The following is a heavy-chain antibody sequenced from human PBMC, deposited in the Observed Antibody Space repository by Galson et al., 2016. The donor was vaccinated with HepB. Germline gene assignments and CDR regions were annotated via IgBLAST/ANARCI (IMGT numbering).Heavy chain of an antibody. V-gene: IGHV3-7*01. D-gene: IGHD3-9*01. Sequence: SLRLSCAASGFSFTNYWMSWLRQAPGKGLEWVANIKQDGSDKGYVDSVKGRFTISRDNAKKSLFLQMDSLRVEDTAVFYCAREGWGGFDYWGQGTKVTVSS. CDR2: IKQDGSDK. CDR3: AREGWGGFDY. CDR1: GFSFTNYW. J-gene: IGHJ3*01.